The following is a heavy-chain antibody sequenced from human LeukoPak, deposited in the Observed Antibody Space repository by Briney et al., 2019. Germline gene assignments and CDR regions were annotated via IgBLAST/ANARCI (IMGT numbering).Heavy chain of an antibody. CDR1: GGSISRSRYY. D-gene: IGHD6-13*01. Sequence: SETQSLTCTVSGGSISRSRYYWRWIRKPPAKGLEWIGSIYYSEIIYYNPPLQSRLTISVDKPMHHFSMELTSGTGAHLSVYYCARHSSSWFDYWGQGTLVSVSS. CDR3: ARHSSSWFDY. CDR2: IYYSEII. J-gene: IGHJ4*02. V-gene: IGHV4-39*01.